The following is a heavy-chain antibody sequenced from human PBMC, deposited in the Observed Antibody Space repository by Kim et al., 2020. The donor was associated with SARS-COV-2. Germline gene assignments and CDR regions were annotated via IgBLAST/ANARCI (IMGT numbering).Heavy chain of an antibody. D-gene: IGHD3-10*01. Sequence: SVKGRFTLSRDNSKNTLYLQMNSLRAEDTAVYYCAKGENSLWFGELLLDYWGQGTLVTVSS. V-gene: IGHV3-30*02. J-gene: IGHJ4*02. CDR3: AKGENSLWFGELLLDY.